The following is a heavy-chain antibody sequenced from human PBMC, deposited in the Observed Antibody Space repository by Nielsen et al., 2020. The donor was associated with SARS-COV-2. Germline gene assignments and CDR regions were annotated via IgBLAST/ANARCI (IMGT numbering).Heavy chain of an antibody. CDR2: IKQDGSEK. CDR3: SRHGAPDFGANSPLDY. CDR1: GFTFSSYW. V-gene: IGHV3-7*03. D-gene: IGHD4-23*01. J-gene: IGHJ4*02. Sequence: GGSLRLSCAASGFTFSSYWMSWVRQAPGKGLEWVANIKQDGSEKYYVDSVKGRFTISRDNAKNSLYLQMNSLRAEDTAVYWCSRHGAPDFGANSPLDYWGQGTLVTVSS.